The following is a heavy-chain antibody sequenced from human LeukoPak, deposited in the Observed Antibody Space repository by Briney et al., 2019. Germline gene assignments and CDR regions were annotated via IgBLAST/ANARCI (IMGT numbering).Heavy chain of an antibody. V-gene: IGHV4-61*01. Sequence: SETLSLTCTVSGGSVSSGSYYWSWIRQPPGKGLEWIGYIYYSGSTNYNPSLKSRVTISVDTSKNQFSPKLSSVTAADTAVYYCARGGRSAAVFNWGQGTLVTVSS. CDR1: GGSVSSGSYY. CDR2: IYYSGST. CDR3: ARGGRSAAVFN. D-gene: IGHD6-13*01. J-gene: IGHJ4*02.